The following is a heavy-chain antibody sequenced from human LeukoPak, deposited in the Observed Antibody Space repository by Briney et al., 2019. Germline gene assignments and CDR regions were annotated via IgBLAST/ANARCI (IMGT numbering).Heavy chain of an antibody. Sequence: SETLSLTCTVSGGSISSSSYYWGWIRQPPGKGLEWIGSIYYSGSTYYNPSLKSRVTISVDTSKNQFSLKLSSVTAADTAVYYCARADIVATMGDYVWGSYRPGAFDIWGQGTMVTVSS. V-gene: IGHV4-39*07. J-gene: IGHJ3*02. D-gene: IGHD3-16*02. CDR3: ARADIVATMGDYVWGSYRPGAFDI. CDR1: GGSISSSSYY. CDR2: IYYSGST.